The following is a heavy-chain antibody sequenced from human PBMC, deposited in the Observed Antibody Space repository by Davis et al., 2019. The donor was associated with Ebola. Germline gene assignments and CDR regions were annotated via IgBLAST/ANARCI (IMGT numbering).Heavy chain of an antibody. CDR2: IIPIFGTA. J-gene: IGHJ2*01. CDR3: ARGPPITIFGVVIAPDWYLDL. D-gene: IGHD3-3*01. CDR1: GGTFSSYA. Sequence: SVKVYCKASGGTFSSYAISWVRQAPGQGLEWMGGIIPIFGTANYAQKFQGRVTMTRDTSTSTAYMELSSLRSEDTAVYYCARGPPITIFGVVIAPDWYLDLWGRGTLVTVSS. V-gene: IGHV1-69*05.